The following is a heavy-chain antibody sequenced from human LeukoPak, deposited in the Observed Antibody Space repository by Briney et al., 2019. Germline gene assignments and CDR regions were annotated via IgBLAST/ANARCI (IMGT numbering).Heavy chain of an antibody. V-gene: IGHV1-46*01. CDR1: GYTFTSYY. D-gene: IGHD3-9*01. CDR3: ARDQGYDILAGYYNVGGGYYYYYGMDV. CDR2: INPSGGST. Sequence: ASVKVSCKASGYTFTSYYMHWVRQAPGQGLEWMGIINPSGGSTSYAQKFQGRVTMTRDTSTSTVYMELSSLRSEDTAVYYCARDQGYDILAGYYNVGGGYYYYYGMDVWGQGTTVTVSS. J-gene: IGHJ6*02.